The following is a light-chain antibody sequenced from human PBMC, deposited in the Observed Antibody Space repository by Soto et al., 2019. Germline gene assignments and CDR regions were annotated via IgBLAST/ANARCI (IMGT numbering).Light chain of an antibody. CDR2: AAS. CDR1: QGISSW. J-gene: IGKJ4*01. Sequence: DIQITQSPSSVSASVGDRVTITCRASQGISSWLAWYLQKPGKAPKLLIYAASSLQSGVPSRFSGSGSGTDFTLTISSLQPEDFATYYCQQANSFPPRLTFGGGTKVDIK. CDR3: QQANSFPPRLT. V-gene: IGKV1-12*01.